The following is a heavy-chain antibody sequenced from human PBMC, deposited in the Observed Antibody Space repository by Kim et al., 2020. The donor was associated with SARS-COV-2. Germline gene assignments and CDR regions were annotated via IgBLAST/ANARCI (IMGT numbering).Heavy chain of an antibody. CDR1: GFTFSSFA. Sequence: GGSLRLSCAASGFTFSSFAMSWVRQAPGKGLEWVSTISGSGSTTDHADSVKGRFTISRDNSKNTVHLQMDSLRAADTALYYCANLGYSNFFDNWGQGTLVTVSS. D-gene: IGHD4-4*01. J-gene: IGHJ4*02. V-gene: IGHV3-23*01. CDR3: ANLGYSNFFDN. CDR2: ISGSGSTT.